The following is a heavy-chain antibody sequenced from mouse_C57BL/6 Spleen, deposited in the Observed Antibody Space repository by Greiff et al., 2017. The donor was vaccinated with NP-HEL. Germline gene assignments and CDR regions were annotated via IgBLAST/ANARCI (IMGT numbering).Heavy chain of an antibody. V-gene: IGHV1-50*01. CDR2: IDPSDSYT. CDR1: GYTFTSYW. J-gene: IGHJ3*01. CDR3: ARRGWFAY. Sequence: VQLQQPGAELVKPGASVKLSCKASGYTFTSYWMQWVKQRPGQGLEWIGEIDPSDSYTNYNQKFKGKATLTVDTSSSTAYMQLSSLTSEDSAVYYCARRGWFAYWGQGTLVTVSA.